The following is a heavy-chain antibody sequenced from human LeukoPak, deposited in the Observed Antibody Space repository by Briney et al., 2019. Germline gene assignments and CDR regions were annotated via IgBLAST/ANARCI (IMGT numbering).Heavy chain of an antibody. CDR3: ARGYSSDAFDI. CDR1: GFTFSSYS. Sequence: GGSLRLSCAASGFTFSSYSMNWVRQAPGKGLEWISFISSTTSSIIYYADSVKGQFTISRDKAKNSLYLQVSGLKVEDTAVYYCARGYSSDAFDIWGHGTLVTVSS. D-gene: IGHD6-13*01. CDR2: ISSTTSSII. J-gene: IGHJ3*02. V-gene: IGHV3-48*01.